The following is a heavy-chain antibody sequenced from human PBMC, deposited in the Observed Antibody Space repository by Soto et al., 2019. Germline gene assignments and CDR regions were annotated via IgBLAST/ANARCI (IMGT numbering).Heavy chain of an antibody. CDR2: VASSGNT. Sequence: SETLSLTCTVSGGSVSSGSYFWSWVRQPPGKGLELIGYVASSGNTNYNPSLKSRVTISLDTSKNQFFLRLTSVTAADTGVYFCARTLGPQVTGYVDSDYSWTIDQWGQGNLVTVS. CDR1: GGSVSSGSYF. J-gene: IGHJ4*02. V-gene: IGHV4-61*01. D-gene: IGHD1-26*01. CDR3: ARTLGPQVTGYVDSDYSWTIDQ.